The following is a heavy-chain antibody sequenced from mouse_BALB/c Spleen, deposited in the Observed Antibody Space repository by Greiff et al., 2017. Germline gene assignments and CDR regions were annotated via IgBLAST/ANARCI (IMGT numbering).Heavy chain of an antibody. CDR2: ISYSGST. Sequence: ESGPGLVKPSQSLSLTCTVTGYSITSDYAWNWIRQFPGNKLEWMGYISYSGSTSYNPSLKSRISITRDTSKNQFFLQLNSVTTEDTATYYCARSLLRLAWFAYWGQGTLVTVSA. CDR3: ARSLLRLAWFAY. CDR1: GYSITSDYA. J-gene: IGHJ3*01. D-gene: IGHD1-2*01. V-gene: IGHV3-2*02.